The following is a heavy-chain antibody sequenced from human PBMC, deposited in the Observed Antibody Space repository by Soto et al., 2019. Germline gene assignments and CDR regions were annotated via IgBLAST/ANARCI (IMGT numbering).Heavy chain of an antibody. V-gene: IGHV3-9*01. Sequence: GGSLRLSCAASGFTFDDYAMHWVRQPPGKGLEWVSGISWNSGTIGYADSVKGRFTISRDNAKNSLYLQMSSLRAEDTALYYCAKDRGVNTPKGYYYYGMDVWGQGTTVTVSS. CDR2: ISWNSGTI. J-gene: IGHJ6*02. D-gene: IGHD2-15*01. CDR1: GFTFDDYA. CDR3: AKDRGVNTPKGYYYYGMDV.